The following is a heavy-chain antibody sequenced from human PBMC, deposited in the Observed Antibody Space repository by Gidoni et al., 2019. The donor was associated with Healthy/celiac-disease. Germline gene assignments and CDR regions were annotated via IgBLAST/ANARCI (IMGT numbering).Heavy chain of an antibody. Sequence: QVQLQESGPGLVKPSPTLSLPCTVSGGSLSSGGYSWSWIRQHPGKGLEWVGYIYYSGSTYYNPSLKSRVTISVDTSKNQFSLKLSSVTAADTAVYYCARVLEMATAAFDIWGQGTMVTVSS. J-gene: IGHJ3*02. V-gene: IGHV4-31*03. D-gene: IGHD5-12*01. CDR1: GGSLSSGGYS. CDR2: IYYSGST. CDR3: ARVLEMATAAFDI.